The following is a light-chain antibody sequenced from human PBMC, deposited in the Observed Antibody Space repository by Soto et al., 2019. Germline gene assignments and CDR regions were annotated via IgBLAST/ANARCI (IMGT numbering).Light chain of an antibody. CDR3: SSYSSSSSVV. Sequence: QSALTQPASVSGSPGQSNTISCTGASSDVGGYNWVSWYQQHPDKAPKLLIYDVSDRPSGVSDRFSGSKSGNTASLTISGLQAEDEGDYYCSSYSSSSSVVFGGGTKLTVL. CDR2: DVS. J-gene: IGLJ2*01. CDR1: SSDVGGYNW. V-gene: IGLV2-14*01.